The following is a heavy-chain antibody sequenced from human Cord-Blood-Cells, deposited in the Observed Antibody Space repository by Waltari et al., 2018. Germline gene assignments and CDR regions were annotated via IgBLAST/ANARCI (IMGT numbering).Heavy chain of an antibody. CDR2: INSDGSST. CDR1: GFTFSSYW. J-gene: IGHJ4*02. D-gene: IGHD6-13*01. CDR3: ASDLAAAGTDY. V-gene: IGHV3-74*01. Sequence: EVQLVESGGGLVQPGGSLRLSCAASGFTFSSYWMHWVRQAPGKGLVWVSRINSDGSSTSYADSVKGRFTISRDSAKNTLYLQMNSLRAEDTAVYYCASDLAAAGTDYWGQGTLVTVSS.